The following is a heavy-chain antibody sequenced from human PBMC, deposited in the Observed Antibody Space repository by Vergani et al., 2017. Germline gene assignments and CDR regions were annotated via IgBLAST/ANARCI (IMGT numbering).Heavy chain of an antibody. CDR1: GFTFSSYG. CDR2: ISYDGSNK. CDR3: ARGWGALGMDV. V-gene: IGHV3-30*03. J-gene: IGHJ6*02. D-gene: IGHD3-16*01. Sequence: QLVESGGGVVQPGRSLRLSCAASGFTFSSYGMHWVRPAPGKGLAWVAVISYDGSNKYYADSVKGRFTISRDNSKNTLYLQMNSLRAEDTAVFYCARGWGALGMDVWGQGTTVTVSS.